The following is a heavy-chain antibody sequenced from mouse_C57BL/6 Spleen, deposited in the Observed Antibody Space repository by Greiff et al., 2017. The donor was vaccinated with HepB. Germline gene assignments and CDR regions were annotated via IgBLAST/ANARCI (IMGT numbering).Heavy chain of an antibody. J-gene: IGHJ2*01. D-gene: IGHD2-3*01. V-gene: IGHV1-80*01. Sequence: VQRVESGAELVKPGASVKISCKASGYAFSSYWMNWVKQRPGKGLEWIGQIYPGDGDTNYNGKFKGKATLTADKSSSTAYMQLSSLTSEDSAVYFCARWGDGYSFDYWGQGTTLTVSS. CDR3: ARWGDGYSFDY. CDR1: GYAFSSYW. CDR2: IYPGDGDT.